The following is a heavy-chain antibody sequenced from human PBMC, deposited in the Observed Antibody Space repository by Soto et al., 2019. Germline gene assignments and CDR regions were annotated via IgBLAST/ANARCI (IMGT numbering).Heavy chain of an antibody. CDR3: AKPRQITSRLLYYFDY. V-gene: IGHV3-30*18. CDR2: ISYDGSNK. CDR1: GFTFSSYG. J-gene: IGHJ4*02. Sequence: QVQLVESGGGVVQPGRSLRLSCAASGFTFSSYGMHWVRQAPGKGLEWVAVISYDGSNKYYADSVKGRFTISRDNSKNTLYLQMNSLRAEDTAVYYCAKPRQITSRLLYYFDYWGQGTLVTVSS. D-gene: IGHD6-25*01.